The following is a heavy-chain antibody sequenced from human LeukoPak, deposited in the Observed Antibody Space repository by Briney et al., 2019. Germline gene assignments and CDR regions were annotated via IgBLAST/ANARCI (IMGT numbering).Heavy chain of an antibody. Sequence: SETLSVTCAVSGGSISSSNWWSWVRQPPGKGLEWIGEIYHSGSTNYNPSLKSRVTISVDKSKNQFSLKLSSVTAADTAVYYCARYGGYPRVAFDIWGQGTMVTVSS. CDR1: GGSISSSNW. CDR2: IYHSGST. CDR3: ARYGGYPRVAFDI. D-gene: IGHD5-12*01. J-gene: IGHJ3*02. V-gene: IGHV4-4*02.